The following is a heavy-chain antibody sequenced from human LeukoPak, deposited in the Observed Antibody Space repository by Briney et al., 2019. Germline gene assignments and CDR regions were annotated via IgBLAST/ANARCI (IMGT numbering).Heavy chain of an antibody. CDR3: ARWYTSGWTDYFDY. CDR1: GFTFSYYW. V-gene: IGHV3-7*01. Sequence: GGSLRLSCAASGFTFSYYWMSWVRQAPGKGLEWVAHINQDESQEYSVDSVKGRFAISRDNAKNSLYLQMDSRRAEDTAVYYCARWYTSGWTDYFDYWGQGTLVTVSS. J-gene: IGHJ4*02. D-gene: IGHD6-19*01. CDR2: INQDESQE.